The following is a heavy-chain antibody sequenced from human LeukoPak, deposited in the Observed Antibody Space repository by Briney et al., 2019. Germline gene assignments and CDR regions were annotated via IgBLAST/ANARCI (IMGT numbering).Heavy chain of an antibody. V-gene: IGHV3-53*01. CDR3: ATLYS. CDR2: IYTGGTT. J-gene: IGHJ4*02. Sequence: GGSLRLSCAASGFSVTNYYMNWVRQAPGEGLEWVAVIYTGGTTNYADSVKGRFTISRDNSKNTLYLQMNSLSAEDTAVYYCATLYSWGQGTLVTVSS. CDR1: GFSVTNYY.